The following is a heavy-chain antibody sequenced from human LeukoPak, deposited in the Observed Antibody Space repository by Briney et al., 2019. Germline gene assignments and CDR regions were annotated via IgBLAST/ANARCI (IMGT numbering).Heavy chain of an antibody. D-gene: IGHD4-17*01. CDR3: WGGAYGDWYYFVY. CDR1: GSTVRSNY. Sequence: GGSLRLSCAASGSTVRSNYMSWAPQAPGKGLEWVSVISSGGSTYYADSVKGRFTISRDNSNNTLYHQMNRLRAEDTAVYYCWGGAYGDWYYFVYCGQGTLVTVSS. CDR2: ISSGGST. J-gene: IGHJ4*02. V-gene: IGHV3-66*01.